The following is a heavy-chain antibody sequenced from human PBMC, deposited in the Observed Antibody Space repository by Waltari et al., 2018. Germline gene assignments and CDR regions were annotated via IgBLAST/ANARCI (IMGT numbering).Heavy chain of an antibody. D-gene: IGHD3-22*01. CDR2: ISSSGSTI. CDR3: ASEGMIEPLVDY. Sequence: QVQLVESGGSLVKPGGSLRLSCAASGLTFSGYSIHWIRQAPGKGLEWVSYISSSGSTIYYADSVKGRFTISRDNAKNSLYLQMNSLRAEDTAVYDCASEGMIEPLVDYWGQGTLVTVSS. V-gene: IGHV3-11*04. CDR1: GLTFSGYS. J-gene: IGHJ4*02.